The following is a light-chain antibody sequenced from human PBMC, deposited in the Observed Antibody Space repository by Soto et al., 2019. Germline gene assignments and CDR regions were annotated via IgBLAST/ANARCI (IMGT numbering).Light chain of an antibody. CDR2: DAS. CDR1: QSIGTW. J-gene: IGKJ1*01. V-gene: IGKV1-5*01. CDR3: PLDPSYPEP. Sequence: ASQSIGTWLAWYQQKPGKAPKLLIFDASTLESGVPSRFSGSGSGTEFTLTISSLQPDEFATYHCPLDPSYPEPFGQGTKVDIK.